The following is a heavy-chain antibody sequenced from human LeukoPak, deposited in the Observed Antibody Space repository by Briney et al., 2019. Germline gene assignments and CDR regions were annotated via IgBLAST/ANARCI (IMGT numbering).Heavy chain of an antibody. CDR1: GYTFTGYY. Sequence: ASVKVSCKASGYTFTGYYMHWVRQAPGQGLEWMGWINPNSGDTNYAQKFQGRVTMTRDTSISAAYMELSRLRSDDTAVYYCARVRYRLAETYIDYWGQGTLVTVSS. CDR3: ARVRYRLAETYIDY. D-gene: IGHD3-16*01. CDR2: INPNSGDT. J-gene: IGHJ4*02. V-gene: IGHV1-2*02.